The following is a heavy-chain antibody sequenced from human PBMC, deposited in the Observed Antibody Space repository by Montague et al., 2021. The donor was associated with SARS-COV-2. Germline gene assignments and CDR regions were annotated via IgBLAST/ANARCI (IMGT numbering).Heavy chain of an antibody. V-gene: IGHV3-21*01. CDR3: ARGGYYYDSSAPPDY. CDR1: GFTFSSYS. Sequence: SLRLSCAASGFTFSSYSMNWVRQAPVKGLEWVSSISSSSSYIYYXDSVKGRFTIPRDNAKNSLYLQMNSLRAEDTAVYYCARGGYYYDSSAPPDYWGQGTLVTVSS. D-gene: IGHD3-22*01. J-gene: IGHJ4*02. CDR2: ISSSSSYI.